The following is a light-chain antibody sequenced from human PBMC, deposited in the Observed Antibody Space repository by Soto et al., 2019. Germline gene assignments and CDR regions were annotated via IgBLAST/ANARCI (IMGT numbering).Light chain of an antibody. CDR2: DAS. Sequence: IEVTQSPYSLTACGGDRLTITCQASQDVNKNLIWYQQKPGKAPKLLIYDASDLETGVPSRFSGSGSGTGFTFTISSLQPEDLPTYYCQQHERLPLTFRQGTRLEIK. CDR1: QDVNKN. V-gene: IGKV1-33*01. J-gene: IGKJ5*01. CDR3: QQHERLPLT.